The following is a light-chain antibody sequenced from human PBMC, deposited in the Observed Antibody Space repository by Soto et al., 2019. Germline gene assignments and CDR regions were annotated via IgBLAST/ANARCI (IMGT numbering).Light chain of an antibody. CDR2: EGS. V-gene: IGLV2-23*03. J-gene: IGLJ1*01. CDR3: CSYAGSRTFYV. Sequence: QSALTQPASVSGSPGQSITISCTGTSSDVGSYNLVSWYQQHPGKAPKLMIYEGSKRPSGVSNRFSGSESGNTASLTISGLQAEDEADYYCCSYAGSRTFYVFGAGTKLTVL. CDR1: SSDVGSYNL.